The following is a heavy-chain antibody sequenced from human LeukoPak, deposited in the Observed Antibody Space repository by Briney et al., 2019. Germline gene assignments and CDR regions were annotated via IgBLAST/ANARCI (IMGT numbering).Heavy chain of an antibody. V-gene: IGHV4-59*01. D-gene: IGHD2-15*01. CDR2: IYYSGST. CDR1: GGSISSYY. J-gene: IGHJ6*02. CDR3: ARARSGGSSHYYYYYGMDV. Sequence: IPSETLSLTCTVSGGSISSYYWSWIRQPPGKGLEWIGYIYYSGSTNYNPSLKSRVTISVDTSKNQFSLKLSSVTAADTAVYYCARARSGGSSHYYYYYGMDVWGQGTTVTVSS.